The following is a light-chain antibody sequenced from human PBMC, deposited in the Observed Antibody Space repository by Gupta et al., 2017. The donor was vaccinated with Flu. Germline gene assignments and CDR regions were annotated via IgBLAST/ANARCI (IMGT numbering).Light chain of an antibody. V-gene: IGLV2-11*01. CDR2: DVT. J-gene: IGLJ2*01. CDR1: SSDVGGYNY. CDR3: CSYAGSYTFVV. Sequence: VTISCTGTSSDVGGYNYVSWYQQHPGNAPKLMLYDVTKRPSGVPDRFAGSKSGNTASLTISGLQGEDEADYYCCSYAGSYTFVVFGGGTKLTVL.